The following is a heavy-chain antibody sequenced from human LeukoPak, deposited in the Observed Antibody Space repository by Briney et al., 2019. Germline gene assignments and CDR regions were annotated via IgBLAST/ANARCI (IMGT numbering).Heavy chain of an antibody. J-gene: IGHJ4*02. CDR2: IRYDGSNK. CDR1: ELTLSSNY. CDR3: AKDPTHYRVWDYYETIGLSY. D-gene: IGHD3-22*01. Sequence: GGSLRLSCAASELTLSSNYMSWIRQAPGKGLEWVTFIRYDGSNKYYADSVKGRFTISRDNSKNTLNLHMNSLRAEDTAVYYCAKDPTHYRVWDYYETIGLSYWGQGTLVTVSS. V-gene: IGHV3-30*02.